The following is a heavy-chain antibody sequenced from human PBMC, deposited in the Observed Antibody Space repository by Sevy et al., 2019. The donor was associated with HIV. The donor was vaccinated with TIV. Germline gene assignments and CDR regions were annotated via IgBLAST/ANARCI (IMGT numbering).Heavy chain of an antibody. Sequence: GGSLRLSCAASGFTFSSYWMHWVRQAPGKGLVWVSRINSDGSSTSYADSVKGRFTISRDNAKNTLDLQMNSLRAEDTAAYYCASEVAMRFQFEPWGQGTLVTVSS. V-gene: IGHV3-74*01. J-gene: IGHJ5*02. D-gene: IGHD2-2*01. CDR3: ASEVAMRFQFEP. CDR1: GFTFSSYW. CDR2: INSDGSST.